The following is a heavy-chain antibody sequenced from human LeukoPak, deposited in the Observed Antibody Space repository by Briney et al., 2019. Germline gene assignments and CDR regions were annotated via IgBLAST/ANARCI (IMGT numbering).Heavy chain of an antibody. V-gene: IGHV4-39*07. CDR3: ARGGDYYDSSGYFRAIDY. D-gene: IGHD3-22*01. CDR1: GGSISSSSYY. CDR2: IYYSGST. Sequence: PSETLSLTCTVSGGSISSSSYYWGWIRQPPGKGLEWIGSIYYSGSTYYNPSLKSRVTISVDTSKNQFSLKLSSVTAADTAVYYCARGGDYYDSSGYFRAIDYWGQGTLVTVSS. J-gene: IGHJ4*02.